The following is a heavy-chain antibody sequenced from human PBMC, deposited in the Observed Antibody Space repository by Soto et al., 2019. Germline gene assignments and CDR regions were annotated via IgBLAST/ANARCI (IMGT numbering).Heavy chain of an antibody. J-gene: IGHJ4*02. CDR2: ISYDGTNQ. CDR1: GFPFSSYG. V-gene: IGHV3-30*03. Sequence: QVQLVASGGGVVQPGRSLRLSCAASGFPFSSYGMHWVRQAPGKGLDWVALISYDGTNQYYADSVKGRFTVSRDNSKNTLYLHMSSLRAEDTAVYYCAGGQYYFDYCGQGTLVSVSS. CDR3: AGGQYYFDY. D-gene: IGHD2-15*01.